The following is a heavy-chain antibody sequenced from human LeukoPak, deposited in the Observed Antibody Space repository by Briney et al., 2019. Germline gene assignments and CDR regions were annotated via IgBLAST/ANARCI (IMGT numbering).Heavy chain of an antibody. V-gene: IGHV4-59*01. D-gene: IGHD3-3*01. CDR3: ASSTYYDFWSGYLGYYYGMDV. CDR2: IYYSGST. Sequence: SETLSLTCTVSGGSISSYYWSWIRQPPGKGLEWIGYIYYSGSTNYKPSLKSRVTISVDTSKNQFSLKLSSVTAADTAVYYCASSTYYDFWSGYLGYYYGMDVWGQGTTVTVSS. CDR1: GGSISSYY. J-gene: IGHJ6*02.